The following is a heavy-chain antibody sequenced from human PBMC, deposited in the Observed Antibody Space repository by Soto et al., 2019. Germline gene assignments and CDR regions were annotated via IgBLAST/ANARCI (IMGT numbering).Heavy chain of an antibody. V-gene: IGHV4-59*01. CDR3: AWGILVTYFDY. D-gene: IGHD3-16*01. CDR2: IYYSGST. CDR1: GGSISSYY. Sequence: PSETLSLTCTVSGGSISSYYWSWIRQPPGKGLEWIGYIYYSGSTNYNPSLKSRVTISVDTPKNQFSLKLSSVTAAYTAVYYCAWGILVTYFDYWGQGILVTVSS. J-gene: IGHJ4*02.